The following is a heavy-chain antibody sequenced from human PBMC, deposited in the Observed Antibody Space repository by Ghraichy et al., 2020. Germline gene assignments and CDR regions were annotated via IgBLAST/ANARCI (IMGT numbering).Heavy chain of an antibody. CDR2: IYYSGST. D-gene: IGHD2-21*01. J-gene: IGHJ4*02. V-gene: IGHV4-59*08. CDR1: GGSISSYY. Sequence: SETLSLTCTVSGGSISSYYWSWIRQPPGKGLEWIGYIYYSGSTNYNPSLKSRVTISVDTSKNQFSLKLSSVTAADTAVYYCARHAPGTYCGGDCYPDYWGQGTLVTVSS. CDR3: ARHAPGTYCGGDCYPDY.